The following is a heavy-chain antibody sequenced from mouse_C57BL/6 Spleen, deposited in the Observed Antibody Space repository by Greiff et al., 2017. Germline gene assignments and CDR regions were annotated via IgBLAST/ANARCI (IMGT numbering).Heavy chain of an antibody. V-gene: IGHV3-6*01. CDR2: ISYDGSN. CDR3: AKGPTGTRYAMDY. D-gene: IGHD4-1*01. Sequence: EVHLVASGPGLVKPSQSLSLTCSVTGYSITSGYYWNWIRQFPGNKLEWMGYISYDGSNNYNPSLKNRISITRDTSKNQFFLKLNSVTTEDTATYYCAKGPTGTRYAMDYWGQGTSVTVSS. J-gene: IGHJ4*01. CDR1: GYSITSGYY.